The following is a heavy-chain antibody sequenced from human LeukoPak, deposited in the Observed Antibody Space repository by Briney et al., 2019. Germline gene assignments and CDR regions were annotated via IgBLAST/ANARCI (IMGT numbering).Heavy chain of an antibody. J-gene: IGHJ5*02. CDR1: GFTFNDYW. CDR2: INEDGSAK. CDR3: ARDSRMNYYAS. Sequence: GGSLRLSCTASGFTFNDYWMAWVRQTPGKGLEWLANINEDGSAKNYVDSVKGRFTISRDNAVNSLYLQMNSLRAEDTAMYYCARDSRMNYYASWGRGTLVTVSS. V-gene: IGHV3-7*01. D-gene: IGHD3-3*01.